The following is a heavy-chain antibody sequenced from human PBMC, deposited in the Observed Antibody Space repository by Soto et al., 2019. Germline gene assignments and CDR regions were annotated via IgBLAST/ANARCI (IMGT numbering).Heavy chain of an antibody. CDR3: TTWAGSMGCYPLDS. CDR1: GFTFTNVW. Sequence: EVLLVESGGGLVKPGGSLRLSCAASGFTFTNVWMNWVRQAPGTGLEWVGRIKDKTEGEATDYAAPVKGRFSISRDDLKNTLNLQMNSLKTDDTAVYYCTTWAGSMGCYPLDSWGQGTLGTVSS. D-gene: IGHD3-10*01. J-gene: IGHJ4*02. V-gene: IGHV3-15*07. CDR2: IKDKTEGEAT.